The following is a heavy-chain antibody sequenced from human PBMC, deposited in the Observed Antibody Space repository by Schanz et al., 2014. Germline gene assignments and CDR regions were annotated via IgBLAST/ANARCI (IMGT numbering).Heavy chain of an antibody. Sequence: QVQLQESGPGLVKPSQTLSLTCTVSGGSVNSGVYYWNWIRLPPGKGLEWIRYIYHSRSTYYNPPLKSRVTRSVDRSKNQFSLSLNSVPAADTAVYYCARSPGDFPGWFDSWGQGTLVTVSS. V-gene: IGHV4-30-2*01. D-gene: IGHD4-17*01. J-gene: IGHJ5*01. CDR3: ARSPGDFPGWFDS. CDR2: IYHSRST. CDR1: GGSVNSGVYY.